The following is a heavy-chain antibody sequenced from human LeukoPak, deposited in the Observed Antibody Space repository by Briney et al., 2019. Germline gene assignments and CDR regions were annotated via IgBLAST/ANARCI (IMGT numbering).Heavy chain of an antibody. CDR2: ISGSSSYI. CDR3: ANVSRSRYFDWLFGY. J-gene: IGHJ4*02. D-gene: IGHD3-9*01. Sequence: GGSLRLCCAASGFTFSSYNMNWVRQAPGKGLERVSSISGSSSYIYYADSVKGRFTISRDNSKNTLYLQMNSLRAEDTAVYYCANVSRSRYFDWLFGYWGQGTLVTVSS. CDR1: GFTFSSYN. V-gene: IGHV3-21*01.